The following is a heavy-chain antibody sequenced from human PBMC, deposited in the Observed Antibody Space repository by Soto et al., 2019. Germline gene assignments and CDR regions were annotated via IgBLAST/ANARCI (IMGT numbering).Heavy chain of an antibody. D-gene: IGHD5-18*01. CDR3: ARDTAMVYYYYYGMDV. J-gene: IGHJ6*02. CDR2: IWYDGSNK. Sequence: GGSLILSCAASGFTFSSYGMHWVRQAPGKGLEWVAVIWYDGSNKYYADSVKGRFTISRDNSKNTLYLQMNSLRAEDTAVYYCARDTAMVYYYYYGMDVWGQGTTVTVSS. V-gene: IGHV3-33*01. CDR1: GFTFSSYG.